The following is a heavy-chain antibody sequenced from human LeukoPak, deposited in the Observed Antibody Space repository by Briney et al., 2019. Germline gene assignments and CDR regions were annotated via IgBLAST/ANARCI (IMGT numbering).Heavy chain of an antibody. CDR2: ISNSGGST. D-gene: IGHD3-22*01. J-gene: IGHJ4*02. CDR3: ARGRFNYDSSGYSSFYH. Sequence: GGSLRLSCAASGFTFITYAMTWVRQAPGKGLEWVSSISNSGGSTYCADSVKGRFTISRDNSKNTLYLQMNSLRAEDTAVYYCARGRFNYDSSGYSSFYHWGQGTLVTVSS. V-gene: IGHV3-23*01. CDR1: GFTFITYA.